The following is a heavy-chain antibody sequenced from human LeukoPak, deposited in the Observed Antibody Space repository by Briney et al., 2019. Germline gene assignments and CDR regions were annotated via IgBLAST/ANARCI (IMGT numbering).Heavy chain of an antibody. D-gene: IGHD1-14*01. V-gene: IGHV4-59*01. CDR2: NYYSGST. J-gene: IGHJ4*02. CDR3: ARVSPRPRFDS. Sequence: SETLALTCTVSGDSINNYYWSWIRQPPGKGLKWIGYNYYSGSTNYNPSLKSRVTISIDTSKKQVSLKLSSVTAADSAVYYCARVSPRPRFDSWGQGTLVTVSS. CDR1: GDSINNYY.